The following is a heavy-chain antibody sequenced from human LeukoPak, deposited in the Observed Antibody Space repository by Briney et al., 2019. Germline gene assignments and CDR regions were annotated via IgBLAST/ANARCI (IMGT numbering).Heavy chain of an antibody. CDR2: MNPNSGNT. Sequence: GASVKVSCKASGYTFTSYDINWVRQATGQGLEWMGWMNPNSGNTGYAQKFQGRVTITRNTSISTAYMELSSLRSEDTAVYYCARGLSYYDFWSGYYLDYWGQGTLVTVSS. J-gene: IGHJ4*02. V-gene: IGHV1-8*03. D-gene: IGHD3-3*01. CDR1: GYTFTSYD. CDR3: ARGLSYYDFWSGYYLDY.